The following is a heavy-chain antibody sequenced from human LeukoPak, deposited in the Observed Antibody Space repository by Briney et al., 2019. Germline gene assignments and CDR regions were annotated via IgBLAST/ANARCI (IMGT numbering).Heavy chain of an antibody. V-gene: IGHV4-59*01. CDR2: IYYSGST. CDR3: ARATDGYIHY. CDR1: GGSFSGYY. D-gene: IGHD5-24*01. J-gene: IGHJ4*02. Sequence: TSETLSLTCAVYGGSFSGYYWSWIRQPPGKGLEWIGYIYYSGSTNYNPSLKSRVTISVDTSKNQFSLKLSSVTAADTAVYYCARATDGYIHYWGQGTLVTVSS.